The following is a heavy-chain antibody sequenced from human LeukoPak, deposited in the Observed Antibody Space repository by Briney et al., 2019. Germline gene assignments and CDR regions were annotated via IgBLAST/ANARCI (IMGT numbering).Heavy chain of an antibody. V-gene: IGHV1-69*06. D-gene: IGHD6-6*01. Sequence: SVKVSCKASGYTFTSYDINWVRQAPGQGLEWMGGIIPIFGTANYAQKFQGRVTITADKSTSTAYMELSSLRSEDTAVYYCARDQATIAARWGANMGVWGKGTTVTVSS. CDR1: GYTFTSYD. J-gene: IGHJ6*03. CDR3: ARDQATIAARWGANMGV. CDR2: IIPIFGTA.